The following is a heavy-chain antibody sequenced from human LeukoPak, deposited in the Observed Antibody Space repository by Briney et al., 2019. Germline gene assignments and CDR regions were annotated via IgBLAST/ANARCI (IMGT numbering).Heavy chain of an antibody. CDR2: VYTSGNT. CDR1: GGSISSGDYY. V-gene: IGHV4-61*02. CDR3: ARGGTIFTFFDY. J-gene: IGHJ4*02. Sequence: SETLSLTCTVSGGSISSGDYYWSWIRQSAGKGLEWIGRVYTSGNTMYNPSLESRVTISIDTSNNQFSLRPNSVTAADTAVYYCARGGTIFTFFDYWGQGTLVTVSS. D-gene: IGHD3-10*02.